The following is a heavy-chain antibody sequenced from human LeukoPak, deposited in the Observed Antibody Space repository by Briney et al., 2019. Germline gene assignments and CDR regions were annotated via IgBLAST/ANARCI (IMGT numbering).Heavy chain of an antibody. J-gene: IGHJ4*02. Sequence: GGSLRLSCVASGFSFSGYWMTWVRQAPGKGLEWVANIKEDGSAKYYVDSVKGRFTISRDNAKNSLSLQVNSLRAEDTAVYYCARSRSGYYEDYWGQGTLVTVSS. CDR1: GFSFSGYW. V-gene: IGHV3-7*01. CDR3: ARSRSGYYEDY. CDR2: IKEDGSAK. D-gene: IGHD3-22*01.